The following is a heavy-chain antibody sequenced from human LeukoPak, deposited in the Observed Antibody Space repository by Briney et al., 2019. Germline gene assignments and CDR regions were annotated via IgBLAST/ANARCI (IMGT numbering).Heavy chain of an antibody. D-gene: IGHD3-10*01. Sequence: GGSLRLSCAASGFTFSSYSMNWVRQAPGKGLEWVSAISGSGGSTYYADSVKGRFTISRDNSKNTLYLQMNSLRAEDTAVYYCAKDITSKKPGPSDYWGQGTLVTVSS. J-gene: IGHJ4*02. CDR1: GFTFSSYS. CDR3: AKDITSKKPGPSDY. V-gene: IGHV3-23*01. CDR2: ISGSGGST.